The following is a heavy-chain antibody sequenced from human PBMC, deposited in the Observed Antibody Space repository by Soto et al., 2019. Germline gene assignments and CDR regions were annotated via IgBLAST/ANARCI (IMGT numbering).Heavy chain of an antibody. V-gene: IGHV1-69*13. CDR3: TTDAAIV. Sequence: SVKVSCKASGGTFSSYAISWVRQAPGQGLEWMGGIIPIFGTANYAQRFQGRVTIPGDEPTSTAYMELNSLKPEDTPVYFCTTDAAIVGGQGTLVTVSS. CDR1: GGTFSSYA. CDR2: IIPIFGTA. D-gene: IGHD1-26*01. J-gene: IGHJ4*02.